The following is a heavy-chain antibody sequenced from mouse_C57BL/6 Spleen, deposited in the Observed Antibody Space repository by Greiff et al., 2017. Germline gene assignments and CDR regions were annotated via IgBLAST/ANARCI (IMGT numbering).Heavy chain of an antibody. J-gene: IGHJ4*01. D-gene: IGHD2-3*01. CDR2: ISDGGSYT. CDR1: GFTFSSYA. CDR3: AGLLLDY. V-gene: IGHV5-4*03. Sequence: EVMLVESGGGLVKPGGSLKLSCAASGFTFSSYAMSWVRQTPEKRLEWVATISDGGSYTYYPDNVKGRFTISRDNAKNNLYLQMSHLKSEDTAMYYCAGLLLDYWGQGTSVTVSS.